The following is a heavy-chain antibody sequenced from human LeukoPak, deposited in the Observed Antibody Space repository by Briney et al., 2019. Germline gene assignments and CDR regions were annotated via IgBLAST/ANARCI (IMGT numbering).Heavy chain of an antibody. V-gene: IGHV3-7*01. Sequence: GGSPRLSCAASGFTFSNYWMTWVRQAPGKGLEWVANIKQDGSEKYYVDSVKGRFTISRDNAKNSLYLQMNSLRAEDTAVYYCARVVTMVQGVINAPGWFDPWGQGTLVTVSS. CDR3: ARVVTMVQGVINAPGWFDP. J-gene: IGHJ5*02. CDR2: IKQDGSEK. D-gene: IGHD3-10*01. CDR1: GFTFSNYW.